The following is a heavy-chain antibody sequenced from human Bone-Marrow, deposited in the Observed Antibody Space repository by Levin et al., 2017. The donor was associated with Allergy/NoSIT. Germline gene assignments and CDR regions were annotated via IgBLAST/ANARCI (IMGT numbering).Heavy chain of an antibody. V-gene: IGHV5-51*01. CDR3: ATGIRAREQPILRLIYYFDY. Sequence: LGESLKISCKGSGYSFSHYWIGWVRQMPGKGLEWMGIIYPDDSDTRYSPSFQGQVTISADKSTSSTYLQWNSLKASDSGMYFCATGIRAREQPILRLIYYFDYWAQGALVTVSS. D-gene: IGHD1/OR15-1a*01. J-gene: IGHJ4*02. CDR1: GYSFSHYW. CDR2: IYPDDSDT.